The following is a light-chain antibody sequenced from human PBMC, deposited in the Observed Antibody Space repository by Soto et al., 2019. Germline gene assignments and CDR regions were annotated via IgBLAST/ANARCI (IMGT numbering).Light chain of an antibody. CDR2: WAS. Sequence: DIVMTQSPDSLSVSLGERATINCKSSQTVLHGSNYLAWYQQRAGQPPKLLIYWASTRESGVPDRFSGSGSGTDFTLTISRLQAEDVSVYYCQQYYTTPVTFGQGTKVEL. CDR3: QQYYTTPVT. V-gene: IGKV4-1*01. CDR1: QTVLHGSNY. J-gene: IGKJ1*01.